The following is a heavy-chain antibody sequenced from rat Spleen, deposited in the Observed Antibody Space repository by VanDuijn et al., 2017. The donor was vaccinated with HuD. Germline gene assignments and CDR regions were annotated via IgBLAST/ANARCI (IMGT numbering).Heavy chain of an antibody. V-gene: IGHV3-1*01. CDR3: ATGGTYNSGYEIWFAY. J-gene: IGHJ3*01. D-gene: IGHD4-3*01. CDR2: ISYSGST. CDR1: GYSITSNY. Sequence: EVQLQESGPGLVKPSQSLSLTCSVTGYSITSNYWGWIRKFPGNKMEWMGYISYSGSTTYNPSLKSRISITRDTSKNQFFLQLNSVNTEDTATYYCATGGTYNSGYEIWFAYWGQGTLVTVSS.